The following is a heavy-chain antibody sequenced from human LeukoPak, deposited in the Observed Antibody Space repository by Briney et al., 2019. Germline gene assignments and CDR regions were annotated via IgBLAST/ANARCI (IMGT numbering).Heavy chain of an antibody. CDR1: GFTFSRFW. Sequence: GGSLRLSCAASGFTFSRFWMNWVRQAPGRGLEWVANIDQSGGRNNYVDSVKGRFTISRDNAKNSLYLQMNSLRAEDTAVYYCARDSRSDDYWGQGTLVTVSS. V-gene: IGHV3-7*05. CDR2: IDQSGGRN. D-gene: IGHD2-2*01. J-gene: IGHJ4*02. CDR3: ARDSRSDDY.